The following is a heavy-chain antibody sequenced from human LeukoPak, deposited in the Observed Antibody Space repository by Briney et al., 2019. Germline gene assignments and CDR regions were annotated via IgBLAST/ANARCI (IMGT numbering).Heavy chain of an antibody. CDR2: IYYSGST. Sequence: SETLSLTCTVSGGSISSYYWSWIRQPPGKGLEWIGYIYYSGSTNYNPSHKSRVTISVDTSKNQFSLELSSVTAADTAVYYCARGDSSGYYRIDYWGQGTLVTVSS. CDR3: ARGDSSGYYRIDY. V-gene: IGHV4-59*01. CDR1: GGSISSYY. J-gene: IGHJ4*02. D-gene: IGHD3-22*01.